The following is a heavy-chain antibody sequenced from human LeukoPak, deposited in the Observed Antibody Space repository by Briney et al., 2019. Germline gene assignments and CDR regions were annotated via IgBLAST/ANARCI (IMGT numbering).Heavy chain of an antibody. Sequence: ASVKVSCKASGYTFTTFAINWVRQAPGQGLEWMGWITTYSGNTNCAQRLRGRVTMTTDTSTNTAYMELRNLRSDDTAVYYCARGTGDMGYWGQGTLVTVSS. CDR2: ITTYSGNT. D-gene: IGHD2-15*01. CDR3: ARGTGDMGY. CDR1: GYTFTTFA. J-gene: IGHJ4*02. V-gene: IGHV1-18*01.